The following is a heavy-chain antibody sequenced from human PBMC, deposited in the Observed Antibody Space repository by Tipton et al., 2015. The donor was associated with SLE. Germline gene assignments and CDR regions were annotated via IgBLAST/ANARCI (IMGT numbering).Heavy chain of an antibody. CDR2: IYHSGST. Sequence: TLSLTCTVSDYSISSGYYWAWIRQPPGKGPEWIGSIYHSGSTFYDPSLNSRVSISVDTSKNQFSLTLTSVTAADTAIYYCARVYSGSYYKTFDFWGQGTLVTVSS. CDR1: DYSISSGYY. D-gene: IGHD1-26*01. CDR3: ARVYSGSYYKTFDF. V-gene: IGHV4-38-2*02. J-gene: IGHJ3*01.